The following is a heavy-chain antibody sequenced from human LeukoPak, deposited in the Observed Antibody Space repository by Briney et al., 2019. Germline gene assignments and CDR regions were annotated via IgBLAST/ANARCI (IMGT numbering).Heavy chain of an antibody. J-gene: IGHJ5*02. D-gene: IGHD4-17*01. CDR3: AKALYGVGATEA. CDR2: ISGSGGST. V-gene: IGHV3-23*01. Sequence: GGSLRLSCAASGFTFRSYAMSWVRQAPGKGLEWVSAISGSGGSTYYADSVKGRFTISRDNSKNTLYLQMNSLRAEDTAVYYCAKALYGVGATEAWGQGTLVTVSS. CDR1: GFTFRSYA.